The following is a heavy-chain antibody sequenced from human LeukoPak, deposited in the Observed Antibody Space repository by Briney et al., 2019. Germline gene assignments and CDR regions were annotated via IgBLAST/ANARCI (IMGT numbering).Heavy chain of an antibody. J-gene: IGHJ4*02. CDR1: GFTFSSYA. CDR3: AKLGHYYDSSGYYAH. CDR2: ISGSGGST. V-gene: IGHV3-23*01. Sequence: GGSLRPSCAASGFTFSSYAMSWVRQAPGKGLEWVSAISGSGGSTYYADSVKGRFTISRDNSKNTLYLQMNSLRAEDTAVYYCAKLGHYYDSSGYYAHWGQGTLVTVSS. D-gene: IGHD3-22*01.